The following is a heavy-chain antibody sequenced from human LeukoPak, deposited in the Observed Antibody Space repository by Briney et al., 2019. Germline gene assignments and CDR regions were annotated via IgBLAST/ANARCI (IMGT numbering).Heavy chain of an antibody. CDR2: VSPYNGDR. CDR3: ARIGTDTNSPFDP. Sequence: ASVKVSCKASGYAFIDYGVSWVRQAPGRGLEWMGWVSPYNGDRNYPQKLQGRVTMTTDTFTTTVYMELRSLRSDDTAVYYCARIGTDTNSPFDPWGQGTLVTVSS. D-gene: IGHD1-1*01. V-gene: IGHV1-18*01. J-gene: IGHJ5*02. CDR1: GYAFIDYG.